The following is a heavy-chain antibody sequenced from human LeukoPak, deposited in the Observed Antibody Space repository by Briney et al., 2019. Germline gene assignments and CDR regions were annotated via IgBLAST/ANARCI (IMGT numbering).Heavy chain of an antibody. D-gene: IGHD2-2*01. V-gene: IGHV3-23*01. CDR2: IRSSGGTR. CDR3: AKRFCTSAGCSFFAS. J-gene: IGHJ4*02. Sequence: GGSLRLSCTVSEFTFSNYAMSWVRQAPGKGLEWVSAIRSSGGTRDYADSVKGRFTISRDTSKNTLYLQMNSLRAEDTAVYYCAKRFCTSAGCSFFASWGPGTLVTVSS. CDR1: EFTFSNYA.